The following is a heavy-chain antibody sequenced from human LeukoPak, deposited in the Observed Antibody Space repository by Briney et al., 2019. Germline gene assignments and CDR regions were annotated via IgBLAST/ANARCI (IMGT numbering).Heavy chain of an antibody. J-gene: IGHJ4*02. Sequence: GSLRLSCAASGFTVSNKYMTWVRQAPGKGLEWIGSIYYSGSTYYNPSLKSRVTISVDTSKNQFSLKLSSVTAAGTAVYYCARQGVYYYDRVDYWGQGTLVTVSS. CDR3: ARQGVYYYDRVDY. CDR2: IYYSGST. V-gene: IGHV4-39*01. CDR1: GFTVSNKY. D-gene: IGHD3-22*01.